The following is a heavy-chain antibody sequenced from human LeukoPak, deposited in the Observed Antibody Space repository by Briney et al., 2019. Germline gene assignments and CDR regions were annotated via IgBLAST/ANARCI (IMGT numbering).Heavy chain of an antibody. Sequence: GGSLRLSCAASGFTFSKYWMHWVRQPPGKWPVWVSKINTDGSGAIYADSVRGRFTISRDNAKNTVYLQMNSLRVEDTAVYYCVSFIEERDWGQGTLVTVSS. CDR2: INTDGSGA. V-gene: IGHV3-74*01. CDR1: GFTFSKYW. J-gene: IGHJ4*02. CDR3: VSFIEERD. D-gene: IGHD1-26*01.